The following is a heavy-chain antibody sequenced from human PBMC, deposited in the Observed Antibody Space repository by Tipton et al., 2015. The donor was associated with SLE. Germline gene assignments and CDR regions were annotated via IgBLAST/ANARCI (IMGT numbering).Heavy chain of an antibody. J-gene: IGHJ4*02. CDR1: AYSISSDYY. CDR3: ARTTLYYFDY. V-gene: IGHV4-38-2*02. D-gene: IGHD1-1*01. CDR2: IYHSGTT. Sequence: TLSLTCTVSAYSISSDYYLGWIRQPPGKGLEWIGSIYHSGTTYYNPSLKSRVIISVDTSKNQFSLKLSSVTAADTAVYYCARTTLYYFDYWGQGTLVTVSS.